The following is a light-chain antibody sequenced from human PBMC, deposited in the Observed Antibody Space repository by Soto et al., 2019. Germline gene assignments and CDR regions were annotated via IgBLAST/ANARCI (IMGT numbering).Light chain of an antibody. CDR2: EVT. CDR1: SNDVGSYNY. CDR3: SSCTSRNALDFV. Sequence: QSVLTQPASVSGSPGQSITISCTGTSNDVGSYNYVSWYQQHPGKAPKLMIFEVTNRPSGVSNRFSGSKSGNTASLTISGLLAEDEATYYWSSCTSRNALDFVFGGGTPLTVL. J-gene: IGLJ7*01. V-gene: IGLV2-14*01.